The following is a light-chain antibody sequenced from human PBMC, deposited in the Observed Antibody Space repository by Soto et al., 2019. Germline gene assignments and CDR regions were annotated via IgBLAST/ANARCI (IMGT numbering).Light chain of an antibody. J-gene: IGLJ1*01. CDR3: CSYAGGSPLGV. CDR1: SSDVGNYNL. V-gene: IGLV2-23*02. CDR2: EAS. Sequence: SELTHLASVSGSHGQSITIFCTETSSDVGNYNLVSWYQQHPGKAPKLMIYEASKRPSGVSNRFSASKSGITASLAISGLQAEDEADYYCCSYAGGSPLGVFGTGTKVTVL.